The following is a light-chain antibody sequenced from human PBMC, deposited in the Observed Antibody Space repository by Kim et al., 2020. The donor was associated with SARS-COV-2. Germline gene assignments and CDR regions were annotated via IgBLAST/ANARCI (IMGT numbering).Light chain of an antibody. J-gene: IGKJ1*01. CDR3: QQYGSSPWT. V-gene: IGKV3-20*01. Sequence: SPGERATLACRASPTISGSYLAWYQQKPGQAPRLLIYAASSRDTDIPVRFSGSGSGTDFTLTISRLEAEDFAVYYCQQYGSSPWTFGQGTKVDIK. CDR2: AAS. CDR1: PTISGSY.